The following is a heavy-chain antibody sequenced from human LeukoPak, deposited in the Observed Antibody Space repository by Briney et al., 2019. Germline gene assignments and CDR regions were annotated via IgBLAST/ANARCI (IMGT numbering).Heavy chain of an antibody. D-gene: IGHD2-2*01. CDR2: MNPNSGST. CDR3: AKMEGHPLPKYHMDV. CDR1: GYTFTSLD. V-gene: IGHV1-8*01. J-gene: IGHJ6*01. Sequence: ASVKVSCKASGYTFTSLDINWVRQATGQGLEWMGWMNPNSGSTGYAQKFQGRVTMTRDTSVDTAYMELNSLISEDTAIYYCAKMEGHPLPKYHMDVWGQGTTVTVSS.